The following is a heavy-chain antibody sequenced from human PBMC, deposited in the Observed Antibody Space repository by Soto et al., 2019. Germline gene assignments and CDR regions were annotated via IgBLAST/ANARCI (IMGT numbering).Heavy chain of an antibody. CDR2: NYHSGTT. CDR1: GVPISTYY. V-gene: IGHV4-59*01. D-gene: IGHD2-21*01. CDR3: VREAYLGSGHAIDY. Sequence: SETLSLTCAVSGVPISTYYWSWIRQPPGKGLEWIGYNYHSGTTNYNPSLKSRVTISVDTSKNQFSLRLTSVTAANTAIYYCVREAYLGSGHAIDYGGQETLVT. J-gene: IGHJ4*02.